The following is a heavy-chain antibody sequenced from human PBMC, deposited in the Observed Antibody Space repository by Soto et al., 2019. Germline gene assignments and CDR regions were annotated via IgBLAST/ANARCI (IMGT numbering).Heavy chain of an antibody. J-gene: IGHJ4*02. CDR3: ARGGNSQYYDSSGYYSH. CDR1: GFTFSSYE. CDR2: ISSSGSTI. V-gene: IGHV3-48*03. D-gene: IGHD3-22*01. Sequence: EVQLVESGGGLVQPGGSLRLSCAASGFTFSSYEMNWVRQAPGKGLEWVSYISSSGSTIYYADSVKGRFTISRDNAKNSLYRQMNSLRAEDTAVYYCARGGNSQYYDSSGYYSHWGQGTLVTVSS.